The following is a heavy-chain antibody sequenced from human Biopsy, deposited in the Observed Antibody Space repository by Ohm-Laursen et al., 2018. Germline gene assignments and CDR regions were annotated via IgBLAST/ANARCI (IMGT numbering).Heavy chain of an antibody. V-gene: IGHV4-59*02. D-gene: IGHD3-9*01. CDR2: IYYSVMT. Sequence: SETLSLTCSVSGDSVTKYYWSWIRQPPGKGLEWIGHIYYSVMTNYNPSLQSRVSISVDTSRNQVSLTLRSVTAADTAVYYCATKLTGYFHHWGQGTLVIVSS. J-gene: IGHJ1*01. CDR1: GDSVTKYY. CDR3: ATKLTGYFHH.